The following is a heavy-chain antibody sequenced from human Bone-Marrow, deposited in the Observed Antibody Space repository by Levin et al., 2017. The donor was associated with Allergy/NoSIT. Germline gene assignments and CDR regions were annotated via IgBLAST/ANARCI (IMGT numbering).Heavy chain of an antibody. CDR2: VSYDGSNN. D-gene: IGHD3-10*01. CDR1: GFTFNTYT. CDR3: ARDRREGRGYFDS. Sequence: GESLKISCEASGFTFNTYTMHWVRQAPGKGLEWVAGVSYDGSNNHYVDSVKGRFTISRDNSKNTLFLQMNGLTAEDTAVYYCARDRREGRGYFDSWGQGTLVTVSS. V-gene: IGHV3-30-3*01. J-gene: IGHJ4*02.